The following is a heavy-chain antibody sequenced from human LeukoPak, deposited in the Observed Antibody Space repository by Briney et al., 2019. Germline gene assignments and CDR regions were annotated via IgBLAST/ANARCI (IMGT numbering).Heavy chain of an antibody. V-gene: IGHV4-4*02. D-gene: IGHD2-2*01. CDR1: GGSIHITNY. J-gene: IGHJ4*02. CDR2: IYHDGTR. Sequence: PSETLSLTCGVSGGSIHITNYWSWVRPAPGKGLEWIGEIYHDGTRNYNPSLRSRVAMSFDRANNYISLSMTAVTAADTALYYCTRESRPFCPFAFWGQGVMVTVSS. CDR3: TRESRPFCPFAF.